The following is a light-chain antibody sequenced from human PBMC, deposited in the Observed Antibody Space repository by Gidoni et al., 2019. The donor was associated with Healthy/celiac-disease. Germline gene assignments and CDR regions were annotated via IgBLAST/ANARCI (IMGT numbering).Light chain of an antibody. CDR1: QSVSSY. CDR3: QQRSNWLIT. CDR2: DAS. J-gene: IGKJ5*01. Sequence: EIVLTQSPATLSLSPGERATLSCRTSQSVSSYLAWYQQKPSQAPRLLIYDASNRATGIPARFSGNGSGTDFTLTISSLEPEDFAVYYCQQRSNWLITFGQGTRLEIK. V-gene: IGKV3-11*01.